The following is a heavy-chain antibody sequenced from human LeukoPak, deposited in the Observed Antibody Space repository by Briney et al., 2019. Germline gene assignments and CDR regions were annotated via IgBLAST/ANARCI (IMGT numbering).Heavy chain of an antibody. V-gene: IGHV1-2*07. Sequence: ASVKVSCKTSGYTFTDYYIHWVRQAPGQGLEWMGWINPNSSGTNYAHKFQGRVTITRDTSINTAYMELSRLRSDDTGVCYCARGDRDGYNYGYFDYWGQGTLVTVSS. CDR2: INPNSSGT. CDR3: ARGDRDGYNYGYFDY. D-gene: IGHD5-24*01. J-gene: IGHJ4*02. CDR1: GYTFTDYY.